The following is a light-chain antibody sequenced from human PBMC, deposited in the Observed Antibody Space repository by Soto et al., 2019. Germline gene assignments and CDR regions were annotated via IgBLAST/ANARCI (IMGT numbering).Light chain of an antibody. Sequence: PGERATLFCRATQSVSNNYLAWYQQQPGQAPRLLIYGASSRATGIPDRFSGSGSGTDFSLTISRLEPEDSAVYFCQRQDNSPPSWTFGQGTRVEI. V-gene: IGKV3-20*01. CDR2: GAS. CDR3: QRQDNSPPSWT. CDR1: QSVSNNY. J-gene: IGKJ1*01.